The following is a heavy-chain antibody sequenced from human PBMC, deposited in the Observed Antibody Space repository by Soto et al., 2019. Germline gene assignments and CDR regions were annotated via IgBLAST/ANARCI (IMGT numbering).Heavy chain of an antibody. Sequence: QVQLVESGGGVDQPGRSLRLSCAASGFTFSTYGMHWVRQAPGKGLEWVAVISYDGGNKYYADSVKGRFTISRDNSKNTLYLQMSSLRAEDTAVYYCAKGFSYSVIDYWGQGTLVTVSS. CDR3: AKGFSYSVIDY. CDR1: GFTFSTYG. V-gene: IGHV3-30*18. J-gene: IGHJ4*02. D-gene: IGHD5-18*01. CDR2: ISYDGGNK.